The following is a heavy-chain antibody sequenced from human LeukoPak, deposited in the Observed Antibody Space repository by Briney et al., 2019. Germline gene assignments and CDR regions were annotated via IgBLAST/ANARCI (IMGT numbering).Heavy chain of an antibody. Sequence: GGSLRLSCAVSGFTVNSYAMSWVRQPPGKGLEWVSGISGGGGTTYFADRVKGRFTISRDNSKNTLYLQMNSLRAEDTAVYYCGKGGYSSSWSNFDYWGPGTLVTVSS. V-gene: IGHV3-23*01. CDR2: ISGGGGTT. CDR3: GKGGYSSSWSNFDY. J-gene: IGHJ4*02. CDR1: GFTVNSYA. D-gene: IGHD2-2*01.